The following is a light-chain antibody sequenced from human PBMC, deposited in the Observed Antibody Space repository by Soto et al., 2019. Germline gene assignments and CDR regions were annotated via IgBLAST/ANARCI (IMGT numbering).Light chain of an antibody. CDR2: GAS. CDR3: QQYNNWPVT. J-gene: IGKJ4*01. Sequence: EIVMTQSPATLSVSPGERVTFSCRASQSVTSKLAWYQHKPGQAPRLLIHGASTGATGIPARFSGSGSGTEFTLTINSLQSEDFAMYYCQQYNNWPVTFGGGTNVEIK. CDR1: QSVTSK. V-gene: IGKV3-15*01.